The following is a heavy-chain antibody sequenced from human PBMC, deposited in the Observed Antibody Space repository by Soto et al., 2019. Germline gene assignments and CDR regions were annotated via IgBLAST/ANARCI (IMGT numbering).Heavy chain of an antibody. CDR1: GYTFTSYG. CDR2: ISAYNGNT. Sequence: QVQLVQSGAEVKKPGASVKVSCKASGYTFTSYGISWVRQAPGQGLEWMGWISAYNGNTNYAQKLQGRVTMTTDTSTSTAYMELRSRRSDDTAVYYCAREQYSSSWYRGYYYYYGMDVWGQGTTVTVSS. J-gene: IGHJ6*02. V-gene: IGHV1-18*01. D-gene: IGHD6-13*01. CDR3: AREQYSSSWYRGYYYYYGMDV.